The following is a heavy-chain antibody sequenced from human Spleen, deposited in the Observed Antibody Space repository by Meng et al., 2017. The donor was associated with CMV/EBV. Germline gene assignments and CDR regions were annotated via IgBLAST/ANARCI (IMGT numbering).Heavy chain of an antibody. CDR3: ARGGPLRHLYLDP. CDR2: IYYTGST. Sequence: TVSGGSVSSATYYWSWIRQPPGKGLEWIGYIYYTGSTNYNPSLKSRVTMSVDTSKNQFSLNLISVTAADTAVYYCARGGPLRHLYLDPWGQGTLVTVSS. D-gene: IGHD4-17*01. J-gene: IGHJ5*02. CDR1: GGSVSSATYY. V-gene: IGHV4-61*01.